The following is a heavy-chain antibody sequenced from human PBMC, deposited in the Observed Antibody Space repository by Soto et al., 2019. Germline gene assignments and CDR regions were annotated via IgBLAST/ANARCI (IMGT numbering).Heavy chain of an antibody. D-gene: IGHD1-26*01. CDR3: ARLPYSTSLDY. V-gene: IGHV4-39*01. CDR2: IYFSGST. CDR1: GGSISSSSYY. J-gene: IGHJ4*02. Sequence: QVKLQESGPRLVKPSETLSLTCTVSGGSISSSSYYWGWIRQPPGKGLEWIGTIYFSGSTYYNPSLKSRVTIYVDTSKNQFSLKLSSVTAADTAVYYCARLPYSTSLDYWGQGTLVTVSS.